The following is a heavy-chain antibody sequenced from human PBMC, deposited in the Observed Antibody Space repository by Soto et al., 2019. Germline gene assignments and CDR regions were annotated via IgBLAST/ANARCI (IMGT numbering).Heavy chain of an antibody. CDR2: IFSSGEK. J-gene: IGHJ4*02. CDR1: GFSLNNVRMG. D-gene: IGHD2-15*01. CDR3: VRFIVGFCGGGTCHDYFDY. Sequence: QVTLRESGPVKVKPTETLTLTCSVSGFSLNNVRMGVSWIRQPPGKALEWLAHIFSSGEKSYSTSLKTRITNSRDTSGSQVVLTMANLDPGDTATYYCVRFIVGFCGGGTCHDYFDYWGQGILVTVSS. V-gene: IGHV2-26*01.